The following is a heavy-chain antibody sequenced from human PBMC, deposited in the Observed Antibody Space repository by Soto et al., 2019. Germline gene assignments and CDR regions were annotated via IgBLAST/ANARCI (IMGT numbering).Heavy chain of an antibody. J-gene: IGHJ6*02. Sequence: EVQLVESGGGLVQPGGSLKLSCAASGFTFSGSAMHWVRQASGKGLEWVGRIRSKANSYATAYAASVKGRFTISRDDSKNTAYLQMNSLKTEDTAVYYCTRQPNQDKDYDILTGYYGMDVWGQGTTVTVSS. CDR2: IRSKANSYAT. V-gene: IGHV3-73*02. CDR3: TRQPNQDKDYDILTGYYGMDV. CDR1: GFTFSGSA. D-gene: IGHD3-9*01.